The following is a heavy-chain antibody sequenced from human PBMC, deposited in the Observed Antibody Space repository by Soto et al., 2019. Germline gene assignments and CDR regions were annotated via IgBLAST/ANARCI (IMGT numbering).Heavy chain of an antibody. J-gene: IGHJ6*03. D-gene: IGHD3-10*02. Sequence: QVQLVQSGAEVKKPGASVKVSCKASGYTFTYYFMNWVRQAPGQGLEWMGRISPSGGSTSYAQKFQGRDTMTRDTSTTTVYMELSSLRSDDTAVYYCVLLCSGSPRMDAWGKGTKVTVSS. CDR3: VLLCSGSPRMDA. CDR1: GYTFTYYF. CDR2: ISPSGGST. V-gene: IGHV1-46*01.